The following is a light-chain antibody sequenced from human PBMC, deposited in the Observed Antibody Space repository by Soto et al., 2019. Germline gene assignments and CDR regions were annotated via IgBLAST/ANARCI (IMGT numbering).Light chain of an antibody. V-gene: IGKV1-39*01. Sequence: DIQMTQSPSSLSASVGDRVTITCRASRTIIGYLNWYQLKPGKAPKLLIYAASSLHSGVPSRFSGSGSGTDFTLTISGLRREDFATYYCQQSYSTGYTFGQGTKVEIK. CDR1: RTIIGY. CDR3: QQSYSTGYT. J-gene: IGKJ2*01. CDR2: AAS.